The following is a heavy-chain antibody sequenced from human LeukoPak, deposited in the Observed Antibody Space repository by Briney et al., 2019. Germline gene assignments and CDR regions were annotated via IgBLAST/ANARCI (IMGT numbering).Heavy chain of an antibody. CDR3: ALLAVASDFDY. J-gene: IGHJ4*02. CDR2: ISSSGSTK. D-gene: IGHD6-19*01. CDR1: GFAFSVYE. V-gene: IGHV3-48*03. Sequence: PGGSLRLSCIASGFAFSVYEIHWVRQAPGKGLEWVSDISSSGSTKYYADSVKGRFTVSRDNDKNSLYLQMNSLRAEDTGIYYCALLAVASDFDYWGQGTLVTVSS.